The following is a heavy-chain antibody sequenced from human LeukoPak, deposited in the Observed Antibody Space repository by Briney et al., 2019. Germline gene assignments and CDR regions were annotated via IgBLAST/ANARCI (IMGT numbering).Heavy chain of an antibody. CDR1: GFTFSSYG. J-gene: IGHJ4*02. Sequence: QPGRSLRLSCAASGFTFSSYGMHWVRQAPGKGLEWVANIKQDGSEKYYVDSVKGRFTISRDNAKNSLYLQMNTLRPEDTAVYYCARERQNKDFWSGGDYWGQGTLVTVSS. D-gene: IGHD3-3*01. CDR2: IKQDGSEK. V-gene: IGHV3-7*01. CDR3: ARERQNKDFWSGGDY.